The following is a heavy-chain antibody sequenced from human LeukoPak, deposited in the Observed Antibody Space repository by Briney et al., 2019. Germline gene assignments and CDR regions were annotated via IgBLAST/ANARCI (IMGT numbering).Heavy chain of an antibody. CDR3: ARTVWYDYVWGSRRVYFDY. J-gene: IGHJ4*02. V-gene: IGHV4-34*01. Sequence: KASETLSLTCAVYGGSFSGYYWSWIRQPPGKGLEWIGEINHSGSTNYNPPLKSRVTISVDTSKNQFSLKLSSMTAADTAVYYCARTVWYDYVWGSRRVYFDYWGQGTLVTVSS. CDR1: GGSFSGYY. D-gene: IGHD3-16*01. CDR2: INHSGST.